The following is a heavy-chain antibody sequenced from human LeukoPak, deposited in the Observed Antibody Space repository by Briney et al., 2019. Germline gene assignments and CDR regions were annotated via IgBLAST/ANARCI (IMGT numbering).Heavy chain of an antibody. J-gene: IGHJ4*02. CDR1: GGSFSVYY. CDR3: ARVGYCSGGDCYSRGAPIDS. CDR2: INHSGGT. D-gene: IGHD2-15*01. V-gene: IGHV4-34*01. Sequence: PSETLSLTCAVFGGSFSVYYWGWIRQSPGKGLEWIGDINHSGGTNYNPSLKSRVAISLDPPKSQVSLKVNSVTAADTAVYFCARVGYCSGGDCYSRGAPIDSWGQGTLVTVSS.